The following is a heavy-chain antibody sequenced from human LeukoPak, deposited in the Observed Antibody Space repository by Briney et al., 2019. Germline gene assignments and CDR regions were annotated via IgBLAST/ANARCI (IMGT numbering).Heavy chain of an antibody. V-gene: IGHV3-23*01. CDR2: ISGSGGST. CDR1: GFTFSSYA. CDR3: AKDYGITMIVVVINPWDY. J-gene: IGHJ4*02. Sequence: GGSLRLSCAASGFTFSSYAMSWVRQAPGKGLEWVSAISGSGGSTYYADSVKGRFTISRDNSKNTLYLQMNSLRAEDTAVYYCAKDYGITMIVVVINPWDYWGQGTLVTVSS. D-gene: IGHD3-22*01.